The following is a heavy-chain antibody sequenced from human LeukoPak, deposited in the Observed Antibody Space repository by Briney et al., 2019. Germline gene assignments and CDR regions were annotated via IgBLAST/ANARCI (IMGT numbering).Heavy chain of an antibody. J-gene: IGHJ5*02. CDR2: IYSGGST. CDR3: AKDPYYDFWSGYLEDGMDWFDP. CDR1: GFTVSSNY. Sequence: GGSLRLSCAASGFTVSSNYMSWVRQAPGKGLEWVSVIYSGGSTYYADSVKGRFTISRDNSKNTLYLQMNSLRAEDTAVYYCAKDPYYDFWSGYLEDGMDWFDPWGQGTLVTVSS. D-gene: IGHD3-3*01. V-gene: IGHV3-53*01.